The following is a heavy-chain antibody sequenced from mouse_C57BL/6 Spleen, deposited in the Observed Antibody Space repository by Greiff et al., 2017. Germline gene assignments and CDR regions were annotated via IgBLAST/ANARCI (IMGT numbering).Heavy chain of an antibody. V-gene: IGHV1-4*01. D-gene: IGHD2-1*01. Sequence: VKLQQSGAELVRPGASVKMSCKASGYTFTSYTMHWVKQRPGQGLEWIGNINPSSGDTKYNQKFKDKATLTADKSSSTAYMQLSSLTSEDSAVYYCAIDGNYPDWYFDDWGKGTTVTVSS. CDR3: AIDGNYPDWYFDD. CDR2: INPSSGDT. CDR1: GYTFTSYT. J-gene: IGHJ1*03.